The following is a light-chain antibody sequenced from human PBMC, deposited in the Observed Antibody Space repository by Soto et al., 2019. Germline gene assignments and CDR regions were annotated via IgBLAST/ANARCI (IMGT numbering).Light chain of an antibody. CDR3: SSFTSTTSLYV. J-gene: IGLJ1*01. Sequence: GTGSDIAGYNYVSWFQQHPGKAPKLMMYQVTIRPSGVSNRFSGAKSGNTASLTISGLQAEDEAEYYCSSFTSTTSLYVFGTGTKVTVL. CDR1: GSDIAGYNY. V-gene: IGLV2-14*01. CDR2: QVT.